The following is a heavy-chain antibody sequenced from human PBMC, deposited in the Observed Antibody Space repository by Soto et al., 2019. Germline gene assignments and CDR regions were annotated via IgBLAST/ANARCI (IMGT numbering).Heavy chain of an antibody. D-gene: IGHD3-3*01. CDR3: AKAKNDYDFWSNDFDY. CDR2: ISGSGGST. CDR1: GFTFSSYA. V-gene: IGHV3-23*01. Sequence: GGSLRLSCAASGFTFSSYAMSWVRQAPGKGLEWVSAISGSGGSTYYADSVKGRFTISRDNSKNTLYLQTNSLRAEDTAVYYCAKAKNDYDFWSNDFDYWGQGTLVTVSS. J-gene: IGHJ4*02.